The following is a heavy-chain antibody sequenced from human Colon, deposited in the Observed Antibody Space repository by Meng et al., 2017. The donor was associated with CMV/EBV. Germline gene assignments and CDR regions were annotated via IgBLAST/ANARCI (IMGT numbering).Heavy chain of an antibody. CDR3: ARKASHFYYGMDV. Sequence: GESLKISCAGSGFIFRAYAMHWVRQAPGKGLEWLAVKSADGSIEYHADSVKGRFTIFRDDPKNTVSLEMNSLRAEDTAMYYCARKASHFYYGMDVWGQGTTVTVSS. CDR1: GFIFRAYA. V-gene: IGHV3-30*14. CDR2: KSADGSIE. J-gene: IGHJ6*02.